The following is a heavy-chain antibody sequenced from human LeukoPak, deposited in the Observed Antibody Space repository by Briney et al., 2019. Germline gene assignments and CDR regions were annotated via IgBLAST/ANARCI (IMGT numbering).Heavy chain of an antibody. CDR3: ARGGDIVVVPAAPFPVWFDP. CDR2: IKHSGST. Sequence: SETLSLTCAVYGGSFSGYYWSWIRQPPGKGLEWIGEIKHSGSTNYNPSLKSRVTISVDTSKNQFSLKLSSVTAADTAVYYCARGGDIVVVPAAPFPVWFDPWGQGTLVTVSS. V-gene: IGHV4-34*01. J-gene: IGHJ5*02. D-gene: IGHD2-2*01. CDR1: GGSFSGYY.